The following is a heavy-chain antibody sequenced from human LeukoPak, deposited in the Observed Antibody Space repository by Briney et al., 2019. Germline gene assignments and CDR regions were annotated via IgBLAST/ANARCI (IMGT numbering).Heavy chain of an antibody. CDR3: ATDRAMIVGSDAFDI. CDR2: IYHSGST. Sequence: SETLSLTCTVSGYSISSGYYWGWIRQPPGEGLEWIGSIYHSGSTYYNPSLKSRVTISVDTSKNQFSLKLSSVTAADTAVYYCATDRAMIVGSDAFDIWGQGTMVTVSS. D-gene: IGHD3-22*01. V-gene: IGHV4-38-2*02. J-gene: IGHJ3*02. CDR1: GYSISSGYY.